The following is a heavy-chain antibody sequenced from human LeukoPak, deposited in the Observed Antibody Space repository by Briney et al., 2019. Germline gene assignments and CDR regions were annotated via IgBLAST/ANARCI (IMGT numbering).Heavy chain of an antibody. J-gene: IGHJ5*02. CDR2: IYYSGST. CDR1: GGSISSYY. Sequence: SEALSLTCTVSGGSISSYYWSWIRQPPGKGLEWIGYIYYSGSTNYNPSLKSRVTISVDTSKNQFSLKLSSVTAADTAVYYCAKNLQLVRSREFDPWGQGTLVTVFS. CDR3: AKNLQLVRSREFDP. V-gene: IGHV4-59*01. D-gene: IGHD6-13*01.